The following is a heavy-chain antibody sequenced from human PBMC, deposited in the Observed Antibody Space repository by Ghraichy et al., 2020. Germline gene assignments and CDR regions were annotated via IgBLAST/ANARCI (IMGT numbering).Heavy chain of an antibody. CDR1: GYSISSGYY. J-gene: IGHJ6*04. CDR3: ARVSTVGVLDV. D-gene: IGHD3-10*01. Sequence: SETLSLTCAVSGYSISSGYYWGWIRQPPGKGLEWIGSIYHSGSTYYNPSLKSRVTISVDTSKNQFSLKLSSVTAADTAVYYCARVSTVGVLDVWGKGTTVTVSS. CDR2: IYHSGST. V-gene: IGHV4-38-2*01.